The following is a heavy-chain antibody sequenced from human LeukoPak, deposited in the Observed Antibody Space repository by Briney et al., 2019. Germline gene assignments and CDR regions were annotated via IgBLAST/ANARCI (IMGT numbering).Heavy chain of an antibody. Sequence: GGSQRLSCAVSGFTFSTYWMSWVRQAPGKGLEWVSYISSSSSTIYYADSVKGRFTISRDNAKNSLYLQMNSLRAEDTAVYYCARGYYDSSGHTVTGFDIWGQGTMVTVSS. CDR2: ISSSSSTI. V-gene: IGHV3-48*04. CDR3: ARGYYDSSGHTVTGFDI. J-gene: IGHJ3*02. CDR1: GFTFSTYW. D-gene: IGHD3-22*01.